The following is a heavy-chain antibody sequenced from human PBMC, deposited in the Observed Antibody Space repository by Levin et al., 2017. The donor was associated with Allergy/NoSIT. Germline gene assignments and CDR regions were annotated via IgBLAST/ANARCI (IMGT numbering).Heavy chain of an antibody. V-gene: IGHV3-23*01. CDR1: GFTFSTYA. CDR3: TRGRTSDWYDS. D-gene: IGHD2-2*01. J-gene: IGHJ5*01. CDR2: INTGGGST. Sequence: PGGSLRLSCAASGFTFSTYAMSWVRQAPGKGLEWVALINTGGGSTYYADSVKGRFTISRDNSKNTLYLQMSSLRVEDTAVYYCTRGRTSDWYDSWGQGTLVTVSS.